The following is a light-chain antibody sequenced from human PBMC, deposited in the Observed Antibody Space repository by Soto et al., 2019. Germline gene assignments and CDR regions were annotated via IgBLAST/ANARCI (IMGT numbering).Light chain of an antibody. Sequence: DILLTQSPGTLSLSPGERATLSCRASQSVSSSYLAWYQQKPGQPPRLLIYGASSRATDLPDRFSGSGSGTDFTLTISRLEPEDFAVYYCQHFDGSLWTFGKGTKVEVK. V-gene: IGKV3-20*01. CDR3: QHFDGSLWT. CDR2: GAS. CDR1: QSVSSSY. J-gene: IGKJ1*01.